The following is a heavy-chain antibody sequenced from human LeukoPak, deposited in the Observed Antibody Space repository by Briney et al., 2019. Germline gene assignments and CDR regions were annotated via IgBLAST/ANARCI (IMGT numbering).Heavy chain of an antibody. CDR3: ARGSTMIVCDY. J-gene: IGHJ4*02. CDR2: INHSGST. CDR1: GGSFSGYY. D-gene: IGHD3-22*01. Sequence: SETLSLTCAVYGGSFSGYYWSWIRQPPGKGLEWIGEINHSGSTNYSPSLKSRVTISVDTSKNQFSLKLSSVTAADTAVYYCARGSTMIVCDYWGQGTLVTVSS. V-gene: IGHV4-34*01.